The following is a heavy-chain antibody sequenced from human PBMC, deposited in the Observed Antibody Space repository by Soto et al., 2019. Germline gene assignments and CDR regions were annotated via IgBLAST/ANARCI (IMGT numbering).Heavy chain of an antibody. CDR3: ARDRGPNTFDY. Sequence: EVQLVESGGGLVQPGGSLRLSCAASGFTFCTSWMTWVRQAPGKGLEWVANIKEDGSETYYLDSVKGRFTVSKDNAKNSLYLQMNSLRAEDTAVCYCARDRGPNTFDYWGQGTLVTVSS. CDR1: GFTFCTSW. CDR2: IKEDGSET. J-gene: IGHJ4*02. V-gene: IGHV3-7*01.